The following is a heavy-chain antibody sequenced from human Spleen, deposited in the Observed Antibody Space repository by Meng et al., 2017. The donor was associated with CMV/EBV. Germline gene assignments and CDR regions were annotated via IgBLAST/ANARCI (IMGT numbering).Heavy chain of an antibody. CDR3: ARDKVDSSSWYYYYYGMDV. Sequence: SETLSLTCIVSGGSVISDSHHWAWIRQPPGKGLEWLGYIYYIGSTNYNPSLKSRITVSLDRSKNQFSLKLSSVTAADTAVYYCARDKVDSSSWYYYYYGMDVWGQGTTVTVSS. CDR1: GGSVISDSHH. J-gene: IGHJ6*02. D-gene: IGHD6-13*01. V-gene: IGHV4-61*01. CDR2: IYYIGST.